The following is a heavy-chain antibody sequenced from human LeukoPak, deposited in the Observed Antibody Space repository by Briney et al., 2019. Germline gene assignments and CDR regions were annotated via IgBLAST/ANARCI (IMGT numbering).Heavy chain of an antibody. Sequence: SETLSLTCTGSGGSISSYYWSWIRQPPGKGLEWIGYISYSGSTNYNPSLKSRVTISVDTSKNQLSLKLTSVTAADTAVYYCARHSICFDPWGQGTLVTVSS. V-gene: IGHV4-59*08. CDR1: GGSISSYY. J-gene: IGHJ5*02. CDR3: ARHSICFDP. CDR2: ISYSGST.